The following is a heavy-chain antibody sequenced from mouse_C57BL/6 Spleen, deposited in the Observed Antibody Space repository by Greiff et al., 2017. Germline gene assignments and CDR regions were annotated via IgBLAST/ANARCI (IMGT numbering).Heavy chain of an antibody. CDR2: ISSGSSTI. Sequence: VQLQQSGGGLVKPGGSLKLSCAASGFTFSDYGMHWVRQAPEKGLEWVAYISSGSSTIYYADTVKGRFTISRDNAKNTLFLQMTSLRSEDTAMYYCARPGDYPYYYAMDYCGQGTSVTVSS. CDR3: ARPGDYPYYYAMDY. V-gene: IGHV5-17*01. CDR1: GFTFSDYG. J-gene: IGHJ4*01. D-gene: IGHD2-4*01.